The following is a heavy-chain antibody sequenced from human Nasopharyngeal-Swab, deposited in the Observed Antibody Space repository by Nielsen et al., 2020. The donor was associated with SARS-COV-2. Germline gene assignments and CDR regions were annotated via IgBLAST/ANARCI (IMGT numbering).Heavy chain of an antibody. CDR2: ISSSSSTI. CDR3: ARGGGSYCSGDRCPFL. D-gene: IGHD2-15*01. J-gene: IGHJ4*02. V-gene: IGHV3-48*02. Sequence: WIRQPPGKGLEWVSYISSSSSTIYYADSVKGRFTISRDNAKNSLYLQMNSLRDEDTAVYYCARGGGSYCSGDRCPFLWGQGTLVTVSS.